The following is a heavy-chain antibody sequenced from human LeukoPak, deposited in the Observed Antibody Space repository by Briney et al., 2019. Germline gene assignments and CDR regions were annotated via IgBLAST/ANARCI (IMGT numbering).Heavy chain of an antibody. CDR1: GFMFSTYW. D-gene: IGHD6-13*01. CDR2: IKQDGSEK. J-gene: IGHJ4*02. V-gene: IGHV3-7*01. Sequence: GGSLRLSCAASGFMFSTYWMTWVRQAPGKGLEWVANIKQDGSEKYYVDSVKGRFTISRDNAKNSLYLQMNSLRGEDTALYYCARDGGYSTNFDYWGQGTLVTVSS. CDR3: ARDGGYSTNFDY.